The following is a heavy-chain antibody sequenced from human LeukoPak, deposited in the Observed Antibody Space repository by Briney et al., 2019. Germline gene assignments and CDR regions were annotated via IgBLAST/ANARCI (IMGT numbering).Heavy chain of an antibody. CDR3: AKYQKAQPSPFDP. Sequence: PGGSLRLSCVASGFTFSGYAMSWVRQAPGKGLEWVSAISGSGGSTYYADSVKGRFTISRDNSKNTLYLQMNSLRAGDTAVYFCAKYQKAQPSPFDPWGQGTLVTVFS. J-gene: IGHJ5*02. D-gene: IGHD2-2*01. CDR2: ISGSGGST. V-gene: IGHV3-23*01. CDR1: GFTFSGYA.